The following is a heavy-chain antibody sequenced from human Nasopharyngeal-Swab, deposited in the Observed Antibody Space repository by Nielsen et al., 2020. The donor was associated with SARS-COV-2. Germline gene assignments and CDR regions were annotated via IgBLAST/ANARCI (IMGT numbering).Heavy chain of an antibody. CDR1: GFTFSSYS. V-gene: IGHV3-23*01. CDR3: ARSLGSGWFDAFDI. Sequence: GGSLRLSCAASGFTFSSYSMNWVRQAPGKGLEWVSAISGSGGSTYYADSVKGRFTISRDNSKNTLYLQMNSLRAEDTAVYYCARSLGSGWFDAFDIWGQGTMVTVSS. J-gene: IGHJ3*02. D-gene: IGHD6-19*01. CDR2: ISGSGGST.